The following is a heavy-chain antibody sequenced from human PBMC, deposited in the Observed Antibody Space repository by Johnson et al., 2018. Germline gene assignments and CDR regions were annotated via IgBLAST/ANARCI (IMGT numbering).Heavy chain of an antibody. CDR3: GRGGYWSSVRGYSDYYGMDV. CDR2: TRNKDNSNTT. D-gene: IGHD2-2*01. J-gene: IGHJ6*02. Sequence: VQLVQSGGGLVQPGGSLRLSCAASGFTFSDHYMDWVRQAPGKGLEWVGRTRNKDNSNTTEYAASVKGRFTISRDDSKNSLDLQMKSLKTEETAVYYVGRGGYWSSVRGYSDYYGMDVWGQGTTVTVSS. V-gene: IGHV3-72*01. CDR1: GFTFSDHY.